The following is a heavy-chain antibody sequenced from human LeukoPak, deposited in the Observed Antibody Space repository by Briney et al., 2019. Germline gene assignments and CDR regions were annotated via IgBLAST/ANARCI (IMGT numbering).Heavy chain of an antibody. D-gene: IGHD3-3*01. CDR3: ARGILRFPHAFDI. Sequence: SETLSLTCTVSGGSISSYYWSWIRQPPGKGLEWIGYIYYSGSTNYNPSLKSRVTISVDTSKNQFSLKLSSVTAADTAVYYCARGILRFPHAFDIWGQGTMATVSS. CDR1: GGSISSYY. V-gene: IGHV4-59*01. CDR2: IYYSGST. J-gene: IGHJ3*02.